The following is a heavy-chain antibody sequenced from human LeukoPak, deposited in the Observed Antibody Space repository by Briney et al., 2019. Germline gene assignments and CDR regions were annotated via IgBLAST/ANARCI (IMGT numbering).Heavy chain of an antibody. J-gene: IGHJ4*02. V-gene: IGHV4-34*01. Sequence: PGGSLRLSCAASGFTFSSYAMSWIRQPPGKGLEWIGEINHSGSTNYNPSLKSRVTISVDTSKNQFSLKLSSVTAADTAVYYCARLNPDIVVVPAASGGWYYFDYWGQGTLVTVSS. CDR3: ARLNPDIVVVPAASGGWYYFDY. CDR2: INHSGST. CDR1: GFTFSSYA. D-gene: IGHD2-2*01.